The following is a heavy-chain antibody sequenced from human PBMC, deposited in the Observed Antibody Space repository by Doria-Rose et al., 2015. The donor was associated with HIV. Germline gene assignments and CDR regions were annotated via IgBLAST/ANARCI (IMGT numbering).Heavy chain of an antibody. Sequence: QVQLQESGPGLVKPSETLSLTCSVSGDSISHYYWSWIRQPLGKGLEYIGDIFYTGSTNYSTSLKSRVSMSIDTSKNKFSLGLSSVTAADTAVYYCARVLSGTYDYWGQGTLVTVSS. CDR1: GDSISHYY. CDR2: IFYTGST. CDR3: ARVLSGTYDY. J-gene: IGHJ4*02. V-gene: IGHV4-59*01. D-gene: IGHD1-26*01.